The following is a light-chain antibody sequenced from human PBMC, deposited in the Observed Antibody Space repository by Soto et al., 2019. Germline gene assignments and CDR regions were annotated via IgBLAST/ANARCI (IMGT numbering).Light chain of an antibody. Sequence: ESVLTQSPGTLSLSPGERATLSCRASQSVSSSYLAWYQQKPGQAPRLLIYGASSRATGIPDRFSGSGSGTDFTITISRLEPEDFAVYYCPQYGSSPLTFGGGTKVEIK. V-gene: IGKV3-20*01. CDR1: QSVSSSY. J-gene: IGKJ4*01. CDR2: GAS. CDR3: PQYGSSPLT.